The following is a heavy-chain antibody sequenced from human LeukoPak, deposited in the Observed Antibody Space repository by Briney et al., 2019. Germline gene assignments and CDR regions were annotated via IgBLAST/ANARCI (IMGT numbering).Heavy chain of an antibody. CDR2: ISYDGSNK. CDR1: GFTFSSYA. Sequence: GGSLRLSCAASGFTFSSYAMHWVRQAPGKGLEWVAVISYDGSNKYYADSVKGRFTISRDNSKNTLYLQMNSLRAEDTAVYYCARDRKQQLGVYYYYGMDVWGQGTTVTVSS. D-gene: IGHD6-13*01. V-gene: IGHV3-30-3*01. CDR3: ARDRKQQLGVYYYYGMDV. J-gene: IGHJ6*02.